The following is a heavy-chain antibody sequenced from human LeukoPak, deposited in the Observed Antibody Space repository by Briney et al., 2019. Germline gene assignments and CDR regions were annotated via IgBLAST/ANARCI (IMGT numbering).Heavy chain of an antibody. CDR3: AGQTDV. CDR1: GGSFSGYY. Sequence: SETLSLTCAVYGGSFSGYYWSWIRQPPGKGLEWIGYIYYSGSTNYNPSLKSRVTISVDTSKNQFSLKLSSVTAADTAVYYCAGQTDVWGQGTTVTVSS. CDR2: IYYSGST. V-gene: IGHV4-59*08. J-gene: IGHJ6*02.